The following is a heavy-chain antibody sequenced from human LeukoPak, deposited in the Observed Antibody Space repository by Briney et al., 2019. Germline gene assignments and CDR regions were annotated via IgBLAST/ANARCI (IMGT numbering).Heavy chain of an antibody. D-gene: IGHD5-18*01. Sequence: PGGSLRLSCAVSGFTVSTNYMSWARQAPGKGLEWVSVIYSGGSTYYADSMKGRFTISSDNSKNTLYLQMNSLRAEDTAVYYCARERINSYGSPFGYWGQGTLVTVSS. V-gene: IGHV3-53*01. J-gene: IGHJ4*02. CDR1: GFTVSTNY. CDR2: IYSGGST. CDR3: ARERINSYGSPFGY.